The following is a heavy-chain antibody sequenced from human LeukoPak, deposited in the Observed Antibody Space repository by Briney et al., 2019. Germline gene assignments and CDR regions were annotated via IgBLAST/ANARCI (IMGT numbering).Heavy chain of an antibody. CDR3: ARGTLLTPFDY. J-gene: IGHJ4*02. V-gene: IGHV3-30*02. CDR2: IQYDGSNQ. CDR1: GFSFRSYG. D-gene: IGHD3-9*01. Sequence: PGGSLRLSCAASGFSFRSYGMHWVRQAPGKGLEWVAYIQYDGSNQQYADSVKGRFSISRDNAKNSVFLQMNSLRAEDTAVYYCARGTLLTPFDYWGQGTLVTVSS.